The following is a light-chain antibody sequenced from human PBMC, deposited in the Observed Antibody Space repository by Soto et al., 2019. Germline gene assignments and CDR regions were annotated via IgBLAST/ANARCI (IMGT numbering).Light chain of an antibody. Sequence: QSVLTQPDSVSGSPGQSITTSCTATSNDVGNYIFVSWYRQHPDKAPKLMIYDINNRPSGVSNRFSGSKSGNTASLTISGLQAEDEADYYCVSYTTSASYVFGTWTKLTVL. CDR2: DIN. J-gene: IGLJ1*01. CDR1: SNDVGNYIF. CDR3: VSYTTSASYV. V-gene: IGLV2-14*01.